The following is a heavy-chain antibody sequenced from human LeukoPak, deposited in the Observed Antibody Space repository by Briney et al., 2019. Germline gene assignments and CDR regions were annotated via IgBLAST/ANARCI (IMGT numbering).Heavy chain of an antibody. Sequence: GRSLRLSCAASGFTFDDYAMHWVRQAPGKGLEWVSGISWNSGSIGYADSVKGRFTISRDNAKNSLYLQMNSLRAEDTAVYYCARVRARSYCSSTSCYGYWGQGTLVTVSS. V-gene: IGHV3-9*01. CDR2: ISWNSGSI. J-gene: IGHJ4*02. D-gene: IGHD2-2*01. CDR1: GFTFDDYA. CDR3: ARVRARSYCSSTSCYGY.